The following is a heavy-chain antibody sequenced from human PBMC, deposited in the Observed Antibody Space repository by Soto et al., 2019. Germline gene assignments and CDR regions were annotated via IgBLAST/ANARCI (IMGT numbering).Heavy chain of an antibody. CDR1: GFTFDEYG. CDR3: AKPMGGTANRMYV. V-gene: IGHV3-9*01. CDR2: ISWNSGTI. J-gene: IGHJ6*02. Sequence: EVPLVESGGGLVQPGRSLRLSCGASGFTFDEYGMHWVRQAPGKGLEWVSGISWNSGTIAYADSVKGRFTISRDNAKNSLYLQMTSLRAEDRPSNLCAKPMGGTANRMYVWGQGTTVTVSS. D-gene: IGHD2-21*02.